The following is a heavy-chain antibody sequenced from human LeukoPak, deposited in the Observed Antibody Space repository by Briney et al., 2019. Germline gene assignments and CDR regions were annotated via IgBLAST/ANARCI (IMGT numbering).Heavy chain of an antibody. V-gene: IGHV5-51*01. J-gene: IGHJ4*02. CDR3: ARQLDYYDSSGYYLDFDY. Sequence: GESLQISCKGSGYSFTSYWIGWVRQTPGKGLEWMGIIYPGDSDTRYSPSFQGQVTISADKSISTAYLQWSSLKASDTAMYYCARQLDYYDSSGYYLDFDYWGQGTLVTVSS. D-gene: IGHD3-22*01. CDR1: GYSFTSYW. CDR2: IYPGDSDT.